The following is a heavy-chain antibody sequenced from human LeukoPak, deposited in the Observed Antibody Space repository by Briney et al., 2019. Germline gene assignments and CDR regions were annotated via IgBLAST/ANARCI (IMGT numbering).Heavy chain of an antibody. D-gene: IGHD5-12*01. Sequence: PSETLSLTCTFSGGSISGYYWSWLRQPPGKGLEWIGYIYHTGFTDYNPSLRSRLTISIDTSRNQFSLKLTSATAADTAVYYCARDQRCSRYDGGCDQWYLDLWGRGTLVTVSS. CDR1: GGSISGYY. CDR3: ARDQRCSRYDGGCDQWYLDL. J-gene: IGHJ2*01. CDR2: IYHTGFT. V-gene: IGHV4-59*01.